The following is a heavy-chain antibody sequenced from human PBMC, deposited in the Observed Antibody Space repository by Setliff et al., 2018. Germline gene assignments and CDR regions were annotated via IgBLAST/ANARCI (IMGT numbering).Heavy chain of an antibody. Sequence: SETLSLTCAVSGGSISGSNWWSWVRQPPGKGLEWIGEIYHSGSTNYNPSLKSRVTISVDKSKNQFSLKLNSVTAADTAVYYCARGDSSGYYYIVFDYWGQGKLVTVSS. J-gene: IGHJ4*02. V-gene: IGHV4-4*02. CDR2: IYHSGST. D-gene: IGHD3-22*01. CDR3: ARGDSSGYYYIVFDY. CDR1: GGSISGSNW.